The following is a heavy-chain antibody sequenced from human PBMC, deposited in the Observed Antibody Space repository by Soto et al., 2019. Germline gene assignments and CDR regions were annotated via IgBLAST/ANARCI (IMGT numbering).Heavy chain of an antibody. CDR1: LGTFSSYD. J-gene: IGHJ5*02. CDR2: IIPIFGTA. CDR3: ERGALAAAGIHNWFDP. Sequence: ASVNVSCKASLGTFSSYDISWVRQAPGQGLEWMGGIIPIFGTANYAQKFQGRVTITADESTSTAYMELSSLRSEDPDVYYCERGALAAAGIHNWFDPCGQGTLVPVYS. V-gene: IGHV1-69*13. D-gene: IGHD6-13*01.